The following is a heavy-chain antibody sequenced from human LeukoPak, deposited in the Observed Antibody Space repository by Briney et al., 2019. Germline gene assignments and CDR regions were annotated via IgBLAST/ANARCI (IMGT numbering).Heavy chain of an antibody. J-gene: IGHJ4*02. CDR2: INPNSGGT. CDR3: ARGLGYSYGYFDY. V-gene: IGHV1-2*02. D-gene: IGHD5-18*01. Sequence: GASVKVSCKASGYTFTGYYMHWVRQAPGQGLEWMGWINPNSGGTNYAQKFQGRVTMTRDTSFSTAYMELSRLRSDDTAVYYCARGLGYSYGYFDYWGQGTLVTVSS. CDR1: GYTFTGYY.